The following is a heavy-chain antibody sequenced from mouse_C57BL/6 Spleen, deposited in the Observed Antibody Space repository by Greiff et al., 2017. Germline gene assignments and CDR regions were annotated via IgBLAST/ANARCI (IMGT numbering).Heavy chain of an antibody. Sequence: VQLQQSGAELARPGASVKLSCKASGYTFTSSGISWVKQRTGQGLEWIGEIYPRSGNTYYNVKFKGKATLTADKSSSTAYMGLRSLGYEGSAFYFCAHSRGGDYWGQGTTLTVSS. J-gene: IGHJ2*01. CDR2: IYPRSGNT. CDR1: GYTFTSSG. CDR3: AHSRGGDY. V-gene: IGHV1-81*01.